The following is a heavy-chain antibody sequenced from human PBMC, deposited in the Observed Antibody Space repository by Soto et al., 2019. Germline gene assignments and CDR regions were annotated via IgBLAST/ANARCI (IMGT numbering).Heavy chain of an antibody. V-gene: IGHV1-8*01. D-gene: IGHD2-2*01. CDR3: ARVFESGYCSSTSCYDDY. Sequence: QVPLVQSGAEVKKPGASVKVSCKASGYTFTSYDINWVRQATGQGLEWMGWMNPNSGNTGYAQKFQGRVTMTRNTAISTAYMELSSLRSEDTAVYYCARVFESGYCSSTSCYDDYWGQGTLVTVSS. CDR1: GYTFTSYD. J-gene: IGHJ4*02. CDR2: MNPNSGNT.